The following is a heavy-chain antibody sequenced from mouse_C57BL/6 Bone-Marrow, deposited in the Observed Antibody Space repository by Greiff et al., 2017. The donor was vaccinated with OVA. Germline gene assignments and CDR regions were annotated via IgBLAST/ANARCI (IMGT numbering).Heavy chain of an antibody. J-gene: IGHJ4*01. D-gene: IGHD3-2*02. V-gene: IGHV1-81*01. CDR1: GYTFTSYG. CDR3: ARGGAQATYYYAMDY. CDR2: IYPRSGNT. Sequence: QVQLKESGAELARPGASVKLSCKASGYTFTSYGISWVKQRTGQGLEWIGEIYPRSGNTYYNEKFKGKATLTADKSSRTAYMGLRSLTSEDSAVYFCARGGAQATYYYAMDYWGQGTSVTVSS.